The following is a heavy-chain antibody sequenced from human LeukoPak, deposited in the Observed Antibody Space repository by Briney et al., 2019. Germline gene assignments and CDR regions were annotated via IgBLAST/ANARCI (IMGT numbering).Heavy chain of an antibody. CDR3: ATAVALLGPPDY. J-gene: IGHJ4*02. V-gene: IGHV1-24*01. CDR1: GYTLTELS. Sequence: GASVKVSCKVSGYTLTELSMHWVRQAPGKGLEWMGGFDPEDGETIYAQKFQGRVTMTEDTSTDTAYMELSSLRSEDTAVYYCATAVALLGPPDYWGQGTLVTVSS. D-gene: IGHD6-19*01. CDR2: FDPEDGET.